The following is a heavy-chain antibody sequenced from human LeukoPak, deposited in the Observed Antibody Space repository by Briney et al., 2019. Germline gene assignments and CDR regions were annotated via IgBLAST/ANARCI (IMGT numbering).Heavy chain of an antibody. CDR2: ISSSGDST. Sequence: PAGSLRFSSAASGFTCSSYAMSWVRHAPGKGLEWVSAISSSGDSTYYAASVKGRFTISRDNSRSTLYLQMNSLRAEDTAMYSCAKDVGSSGWLFGYWGQGTLVTVSS. CDR1: GFTCSSYA. V-gene: IGHV3-23*01. CDR3: AKDVGSSGWLFGY. D-gene: IGHD6-19*01. J-gene: IGHJ4*02.